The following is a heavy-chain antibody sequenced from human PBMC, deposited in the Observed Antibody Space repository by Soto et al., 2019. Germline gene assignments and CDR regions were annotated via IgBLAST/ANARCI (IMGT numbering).Heavy chain of an antibody. V-gene: IGHV1-46*01. D-gene: IGHD6-13*01. Sequence: GASVKVSCKASGYTFTSYYMHWVRQAPGQGLEWMGIINPSGGSTSYAQKFQGRVTMTRDTSTSTVYMELSSLRSEDTAVYYCARDGSSVQIANNWFDPWGQGTQVTVSS. J-gene: IGHJ5*02. CDR2: INPSGGST. CDR1: GYTFTSYY. CDR3: ARDGSSVQIANNWFDP.